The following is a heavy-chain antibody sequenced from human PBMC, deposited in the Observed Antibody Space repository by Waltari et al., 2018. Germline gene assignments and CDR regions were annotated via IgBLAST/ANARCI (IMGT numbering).Heavy chain of an antibody. J-gene: IGHJ6*02. Sequence: QVQLQESGPGLVKPSQTLSLTCTVSGGSISRGDYYWSWIRQPPGKGLEWVWYIYYSGSTYDNPSLKSRVTISVDTSKNQFSLKLSSVTAADTAVYYCEAGFGELFSMDVWGQGTTVTVSS. CDR1: GGSISRGDYY. CDR2: IYYSGST. D-gene: IGHD3-10*01. V-gene: IGHV4-30-4*01. CDR3: EAGFGELFSMDV.